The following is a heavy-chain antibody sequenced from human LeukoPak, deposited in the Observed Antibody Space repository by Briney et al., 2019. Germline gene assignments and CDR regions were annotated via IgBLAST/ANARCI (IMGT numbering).Heavy chain of an antibody. V-gene: IGHV4-34*01. CDR1: SGSFSVYY. CDR2: INHSGST. Sequence: PSETLSLTCAVYSGSFSVYYLSWIRQPPGKGLEWIGEINHSGSTSHNPPLKSRVTISVDTSKNQFSMKLTSVTAADTALYYCARGDGRDGYKGKLDYWGQGTLVTVSS. CDR3: ARGDGRDGYKGKLDY. D-gene: IGHD5-24*01. J-gene: IGHJ4*02.